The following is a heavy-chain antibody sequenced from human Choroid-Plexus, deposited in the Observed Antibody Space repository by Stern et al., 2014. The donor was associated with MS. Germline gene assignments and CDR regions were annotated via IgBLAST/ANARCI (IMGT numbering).Heavy chain of an antibody. CDR2: VSYDGSNK. Sequence: VQLVESGGGVVQPGRPLRLSCVASGFTLGSCAMHWVRQAPGKGLGWGAGVSYDGSNKDYADSVKGRFTISRDNSQNTLYMQMSSLRPEDTAVYYCAKDRQYLTYFFDHWGQGSLVTVSS. J-gene: IGHJ5*02. CDR1: GFTLGSCA. CDR3: AKDRQYLTYFFDH. V-gene: IGHV3-30*18. D-gene: IGHD2/OR15-2a*01.